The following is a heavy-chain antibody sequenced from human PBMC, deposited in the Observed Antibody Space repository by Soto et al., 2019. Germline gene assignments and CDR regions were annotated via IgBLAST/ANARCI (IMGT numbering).Heavy chain of an antibody. CDR2: IYYSGST. J-gene: IGHJ4*02. CDR1: GGSISSGGYY. V-gene: IGHV4-31*03. Sequence: SETLSLTCTVSGGSISSGGYYWSWIRQHPGKGLEWIGFIYYSGSTYNNPSSKSRVTISVDTSKNQFSLKLSSVTAADTAVYYCARYDFWSGSPSPNPNSGPPATWGQGTLVTISS. D-gene: IGHD3-3*01. CDR3: ARYDFWSGSPSPNPNSGPPAT.